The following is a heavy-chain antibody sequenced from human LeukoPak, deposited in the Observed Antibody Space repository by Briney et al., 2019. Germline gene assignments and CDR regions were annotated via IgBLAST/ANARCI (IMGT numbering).Heavy chain of an antibody. J-gene: IGHJ4*02. CDR1: GGSISSSSYY. V-gene: IGHV4-39*07. Sequence: SETLSLTCTVSGGSISSSSYYWGWIRQPPGKGLEWIGSIYYSGSTYYNPSLKSRVTISVDTSKNQFSLKLSSVTAADTAVYYCAREPGSYHVDFDYWGQGTLVTVSS. CDR2: IYYSGST. CDR3: AREPGSYHVDFDY. D-gene: IGHD1-26*01.